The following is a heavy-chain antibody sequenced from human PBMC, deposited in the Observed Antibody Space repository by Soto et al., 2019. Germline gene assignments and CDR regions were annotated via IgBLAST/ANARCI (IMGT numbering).Heavy chain of an antibody. J-gene: IGHJ3*02. Sequence: QVQLVQSGAEVKKPGSSVKVSYKASGGTFSSYAISWVRQAPGQGLEWMGGIIPIFGTANYAQKFQGRVTITADESTSTACMELRSLRSEDTAVYYCARASQKVVPAAGSEAHAFDIWGQGTMVTVSS. D-gene: IGHD2-2*01. CDR3: ARASQKVVPAAGSEAHAFDI. CDR1: GGTFSSYA. V-gene: IGHV1-69*01. CDR2: IIPIFGTA.